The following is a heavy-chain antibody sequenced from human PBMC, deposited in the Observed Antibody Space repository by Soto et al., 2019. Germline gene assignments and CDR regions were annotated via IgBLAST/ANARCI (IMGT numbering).Heavy chain of an antibody. J-gene: IGHJ4*02. Sequence: SETLSLTCAVSGGSISSSNWWTWVRQPPGEGLEWIGEIYHIGSTNYNPSLKSRVTISVDKSKNQFSLNLSSVTAADTAVYYCARVSVSGTYSDYWGQGTLVTVSS. CDR1: GGSISSSNW. CDR2: IYHIGST. D-gene: IGHD6-19*01. V-gene: IGHV4-4*02. CDR3: ARVSVSGTYSDY.